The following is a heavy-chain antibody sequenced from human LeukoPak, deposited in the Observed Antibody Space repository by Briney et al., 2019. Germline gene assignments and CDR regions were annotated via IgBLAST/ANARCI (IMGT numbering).Heavy chain of an antibody. CDR1: GFTVSSNY. CDR3: ARDGITIVRGVITTTYFDY. Sequence: GGSLRLSCAASGFTVSSNYMSWVRQAPGKGLEWVSVIYSGGSTYYADSVKGRFTISRDNSKNTLYLQMNSLRAEDTAVYYCARDGITIVRGVITTTYFDYWGQGTLVTVSS. CDR2: IYSGGST. J-gene: IGHJ4*02. V-gene: IGHV3-53*01. D-gene: IGHD3-10*01.